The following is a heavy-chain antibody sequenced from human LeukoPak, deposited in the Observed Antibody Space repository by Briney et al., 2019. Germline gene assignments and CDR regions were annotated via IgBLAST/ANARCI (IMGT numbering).Heavy chain of an antibody. D-gene: IGHD1-26*01. Sequence: SETLSLTCAVYGGSFSGYYWSWIRQPPGKGLEWIGEINHSGGTNYNPSLKSRVTISVDTSKNQFSLKLSSVTAADTAVYYCARGLYSYYYYGMDVWGQGTTVTVSS. CDR1: GGSFSGYY. CDR2: INHSGGT. CDR3: ARGLYSYYYYGMDV. V-gene: IGHV4-34*01. J-gene: IGHJ6*02.